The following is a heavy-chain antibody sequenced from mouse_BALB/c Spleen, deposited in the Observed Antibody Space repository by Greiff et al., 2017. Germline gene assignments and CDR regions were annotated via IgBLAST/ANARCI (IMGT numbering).Heavy chain of an antibody. D-gene: IGHD4-1*01. CDR2: IDPSDSYT. Sequence: QVQLQQSGAELVKPGASVKLSCKASGYTFTSYWMHWVKQRPGQGLEWIGEIDPSDSYTNYNQKFKGKATLTVDKSSSTAYMQLSSLTSEDSAVYYCARSETGMAYWGQGTLVTVSA. CDR1: GYTFTSYW. J-gene: IGHJ3*01. CDR3: ARSETGMAY. V-gene: IGHV1-69*02.